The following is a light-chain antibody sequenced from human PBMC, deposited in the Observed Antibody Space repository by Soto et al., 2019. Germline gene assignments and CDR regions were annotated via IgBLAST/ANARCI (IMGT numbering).Light chain of an antibody. CDR3: QQYDSYPLT. CDR1: QSVNTW. CDR2: KAS. J-gene: IGKJ4*01. V-gene: IGKV1-5*03. Sequence: DIQMTQSPSTLSASVGDRITITCRGSQSVNTWLAWYQQKPGKAPNLLIFKASRLESGVPLRFSGSGSGTEFTLTISSLQPDDFAIYYCQQYDSYPLTFGGGTKVEIK.